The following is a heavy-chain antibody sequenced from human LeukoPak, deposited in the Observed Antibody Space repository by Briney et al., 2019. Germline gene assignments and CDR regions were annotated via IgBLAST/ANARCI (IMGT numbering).Heavy chain of an antibody. CDR1: VGSFSSYY. D-gene: IGHD2-2*02. CDR2: ICYSGST. CDR3: ASNTPDDAFDI. J-gene: IGHJ3*02. V-gene: IGHV4-59*08. Sequence: PSETLSLTCTVSVGSFSSYYWSWIRQTPGKGLEWIGDICYSGSTNYNPSLNSRVTISVDTSNNQFSLKLSSVTAADTAVYYCASNTPDDAFDIWGQGTMVTVSS.